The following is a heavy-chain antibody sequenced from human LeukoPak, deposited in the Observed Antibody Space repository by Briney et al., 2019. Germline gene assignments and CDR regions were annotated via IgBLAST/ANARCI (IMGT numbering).Heavy chain of an antibody. D-gene: IGHD6-19*01. J-gene: IGHJ4*02. CDR2: IYYSGST. V-gene: IGHV4-59*01. Sequence: SETLSLTCTVSGGSISSYYWSWIRQPPGEGLEWIGYIYYSGSTNYNPSLKSRVTISVDTSKNQFSLKLSSVTAADTAVYYCARAWYSSGWYYFDYWGQGTLVTVSS. CDR1: GGSISSYY. CDR3: ARAWYSSGWYYFDY.